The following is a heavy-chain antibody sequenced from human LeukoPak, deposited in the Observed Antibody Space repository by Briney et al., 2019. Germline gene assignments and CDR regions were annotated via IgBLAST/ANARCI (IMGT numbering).Heavy chain of an antibody. CDR1: GFTFSSYV. D-gene: IGHD3/OR15-3a*01. CDR3: ARDGPRQYYFDY. CDR2: ISGSGGST. Sequence: GGSLRLSCAASGFTFSSYVMSWVRQAPGKGLEWVSAISGSGGSTYYADSVKGRFTISRDNSKNTLYLQMNSLRAEDTAVYYCARDGPRQYYFDYWGQGTLVTVSS. V-gene: IGHV3-23*01. J-gene: IGHJ4*02.